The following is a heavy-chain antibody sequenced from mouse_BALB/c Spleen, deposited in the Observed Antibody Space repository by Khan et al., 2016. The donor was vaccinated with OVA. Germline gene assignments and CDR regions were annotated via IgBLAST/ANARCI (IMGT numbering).Heavy chain of an antibody. CDR3: ARSGIGSFAY. CDR1: GYTFTDYY. Sequence: QVQLQQSGAELARPGASVKLSCKASGYTFTDYYINWVKQRTGPGLEWIGEIYPGSGNTYYHEKFKDKAKLTAGKSSSTAFMQLSSLTAEDSSVYFCARSGIGSFAYWGQGTLVTVSA. J-gene: IGHJ3*01. V-gene: IGHV1-77*01. CDR2: IYPGSGNT. D-gene: IGHD2-2*01.